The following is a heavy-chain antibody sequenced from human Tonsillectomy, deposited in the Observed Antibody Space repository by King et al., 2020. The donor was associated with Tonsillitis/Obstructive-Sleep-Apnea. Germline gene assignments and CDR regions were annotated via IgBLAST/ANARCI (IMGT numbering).Heavy chain of an antibody. CDR3: ARGASGGKMWFDP. CDR2: TYYRSKWCN. Sequence: VQLQQSGPGLVKPSQTLSLTCGISGDNVSSNSAAWNWIRQSPSRGLEWLGTTYYRSKWCNDYAVSVKGRITINPDTSKNQFSLQLNSVTPEDTAVYFCARGASGGKMWFDPWGQGTLVTVST. CDR1: GDNVSSNSAA. D-gene: IGHD2-15*01. V-gene: IGHV6-1*01. J-gene: IGHJ5*02.